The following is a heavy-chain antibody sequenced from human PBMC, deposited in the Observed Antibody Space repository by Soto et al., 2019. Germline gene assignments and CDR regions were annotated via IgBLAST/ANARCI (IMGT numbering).Heavy chain of an antibody. CDR3: ARALRGVALDP. Sequence: GGSLRLSCAASGFTFSSYAMHWVRQAPGKGLEYVSAISSNGGSTYYANSVKGRFTISRDNSKNTLYLQMGSLRAEDMAVYYCARALRGVALDPWGQGTLVTVSS. CDR1: GFTFSSYA. CDR2: ISSNGGST. J-gene: IGHJ5*02. V-gene: IGHV3-64*01. D-gene: IGHD2-15*01.